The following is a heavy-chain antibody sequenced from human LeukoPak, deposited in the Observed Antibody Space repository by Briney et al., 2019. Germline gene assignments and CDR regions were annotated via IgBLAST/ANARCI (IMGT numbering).Heavy chain of an antibody. CDR2: IYYRGST. CDR3: ARRGYYGSGSHLASYYYYMDV. V-gene: IGHV4-59*01. CDR1: GGSISSYY. D-gene: IGHD3-10*01. Sequence: SETLSLTCTVSGGSISSYYWSWVRQPPGKGLEWIGYIYYRGSTKYNPSLKRRVTISVDTSKNQFSLKLSSVTAADTAVYYCARRGYYGSGSHLASYYYYMDVWGKGTTVTVSS. J-gene: IGHJ6*03.